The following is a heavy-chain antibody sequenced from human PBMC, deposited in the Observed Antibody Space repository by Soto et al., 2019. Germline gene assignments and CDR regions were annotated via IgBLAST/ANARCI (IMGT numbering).Heavy chain of an antibody. CDR1: GFTFSNYA. Sequence: PGGSLRLSCAASGFTFSNYAMSLVRQAQGKGLEWVSAISGSGGSTYYADSVKGRFTISRDNSKNTLYLQMNSLRAEDTAVYYCATRQWLVPTLDAFDIWGQGTMVTVS. CDR2: ISGSGGST. V-gene: IGHV3-23*01. J-gene: IGHJ3*02. D-gene: IGHD6-19*01. CDR3: ATRQWLVPTLDAFDI.